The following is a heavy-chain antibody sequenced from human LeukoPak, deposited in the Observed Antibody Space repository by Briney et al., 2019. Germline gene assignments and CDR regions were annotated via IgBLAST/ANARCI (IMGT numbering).Heavy chain of an antibody. V-gene: IGHV1-2*02. J-gene: IGHJ4*02. Sequence: ASVKVSCKASGYTFTGYYMHWVRQAPGQGLEWMGWINPNSGGTNYAQKFQGRVTMTRNTSISTAYMELSSLRSEDTAVYYCARGLSSWFGELLLAYWGQGTLVTVSS. D-gene: IGHD3-10*01. CDR2: INPNSGGT. CDR1: GYTFTGYY. CDR3: ARGLSSWFGELLLAY.